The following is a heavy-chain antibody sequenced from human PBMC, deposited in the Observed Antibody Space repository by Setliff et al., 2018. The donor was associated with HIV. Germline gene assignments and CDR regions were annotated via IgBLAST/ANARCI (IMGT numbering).Heavy chain of an antibody. CDR3: ARDRTAGYIYDYGY. V-gene: IGHV1-2*06. CDR1: GYTFSDYY. D-gene: IGHD3-16*01. Sequence: ASVKVSCKASGYTFSDYYIHWVRQAPGQGFEWMGRINPNTGGTKFAQKFQGRVTMTSDTSTNTVYMDLNGLRSDDTAVYYCARDRTAGYIYDYGYWGQGTLVTVSS. J-gene: IGHJ4*02. CDR2: INPNTGGT.